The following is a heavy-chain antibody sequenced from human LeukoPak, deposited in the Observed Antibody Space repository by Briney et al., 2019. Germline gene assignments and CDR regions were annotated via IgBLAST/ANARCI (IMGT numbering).Heavy chain of an antibody. J-gene: IGHJ3*02. CDR3: ARGEENWAAVSDAFDI. Sequence: GGSLRLSCAASGFTFSSYEMNWVRQAPGKGLEWVSYISSSGSTIYYADSVKGRFTISRDNAKNSLYLQMNSLRAEDTAVYYCARGEENWAAVSDAFDIWGQGTMVTVSS. CDR1: GFTFSSYE. CDR2: ISSSGSTI. V-gene: IGHV3-48*03. D-gene: IGHD7-27*01.